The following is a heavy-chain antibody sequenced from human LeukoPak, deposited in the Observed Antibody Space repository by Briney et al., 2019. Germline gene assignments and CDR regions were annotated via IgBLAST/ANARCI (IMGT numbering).Heavy chain of an antibody. CDR1: GFTFSYYS. CDR2: SNTDGTI. V-gene: IGHV3-48*02. CDR3: VRDRDYAFDF. J-gene: IGHJ3*01. Sequence: PRGCLRLSCAASGFTFSYYSMNCVRQAPGKGLEWISYSNTDGTISYADSVKGRFTISRDNAENSLYLQMNSLRDEDTAVYFCVRDRDYAFDFWGQGTVVTVSS.